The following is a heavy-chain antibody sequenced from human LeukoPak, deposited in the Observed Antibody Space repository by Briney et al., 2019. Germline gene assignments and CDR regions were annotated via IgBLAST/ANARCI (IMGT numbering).Heavy chain of an antibody. CDR1: GFTFSSYS. D-gene: IGHD4-17*01. Sequence: GGSLRLSCAASGFTFSSYSMNWVRQALGKGLEWVSYISSSNSTTYYADSVKGRFTISRDNAKNSLYLQMNSLRDEDTAVYYCARVRDYGDYPPDYWGQGTLVTVSS. J-gene: IGHJ4*02. V-gene: IGHV3-48*02. CDR3: ARVRDYGDYPPDY. CDR2: ISSSNSTT.